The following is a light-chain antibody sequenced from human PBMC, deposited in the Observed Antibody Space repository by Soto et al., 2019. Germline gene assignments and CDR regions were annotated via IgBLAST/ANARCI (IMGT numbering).Light chain of an antibody. Sequence: EIVMTQSPATLSVSPGERATLSCRASQSVSSNLAWYQQKPGQAPKLLIYGASTRATGIPARFSGSGSGTEFALTISRLEPEDVAEDKCEQYASSRRTCGGGARLEIK. V-gene: IGKV3-15*01. J-gene: IGKJ5*01. CDR1: QSVSSN. CDR2: GAS. CDR3: EQYASSRRT.